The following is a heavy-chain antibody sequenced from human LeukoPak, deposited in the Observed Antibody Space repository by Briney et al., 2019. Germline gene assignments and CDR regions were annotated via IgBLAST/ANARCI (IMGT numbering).Heavy chain of an antibody. CDR1: GYTFTSYA. J-gene: IGHJ4*02. V-gene: IGHV1-2*02. Sequence: GASVKVSCKASGYTFTSYAMNWVRQAPGQGLEWMGWINPNSGGTNYAQKFQGRVTMTRDTSISTAYMELSRLRSDDTAVYYCARVLKDYGDYGYWGQGTLVTVSS. CDR2: INPNSGGT. CDR3: ARVLKDYGDYGY. D-gene: IGHD4-17*01.